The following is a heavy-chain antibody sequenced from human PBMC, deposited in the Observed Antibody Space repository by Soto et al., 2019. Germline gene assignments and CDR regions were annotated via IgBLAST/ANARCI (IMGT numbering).Heavy chain of an antibody. Sequence: EVQLVESGGGLVQPGGSLRLSCAASGFTFSSYAMNWVRQAPGKGLEYVSAISSNGGSTYYANSVKGRFTISRDNXKNTRYLHMGSMTAEDMAVYYWARHVGYTGSYSDYWGQGTLVTVSS. CDR3: ARHVGYTGSYSDY. CDR1: GFTFSSYA. V-gene: IGHV3-64*01. CDR2: ISSNGGST. J-gene: IGHJ4*02. D-gene: IGHD1-26*01.